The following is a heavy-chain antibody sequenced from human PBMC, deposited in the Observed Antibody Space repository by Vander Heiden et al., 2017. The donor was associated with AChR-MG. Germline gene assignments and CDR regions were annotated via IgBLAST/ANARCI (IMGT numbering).Heavy chain of an antibody. D-gene: IGHD4-17*01. J-gene: IGHJ1*01. CDR2: ISYDGSNK. Sequence: QVQLVESGGGVVQPGRSLRLSCAASGFTFRSYGMHWVRQAPGKGLEWVAVISYDGSNKYYADSVKGRFTISRDNSKNTLYLQMNSLRAEDTAVYYCAKSHDYGDYLYFQHWGQGTLVTVSS. V-gene: IGHV3-30*18. CDR3: AKSHDYGDYLYFQH. CDR1: GFTFRSYG.